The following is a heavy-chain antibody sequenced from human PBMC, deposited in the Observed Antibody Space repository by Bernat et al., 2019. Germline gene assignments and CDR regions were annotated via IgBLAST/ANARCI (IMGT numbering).Heavy chain of an antibody. V-gene: IGHV4-30-4*01. CDR3: ARVFYGGNSDNWFDP. CDR2: IYYSGST. J-gene: IGHJ5*02. D-gene: IGHD4-23*01. Sequence: QVQLQESGPGLVKPSQTLSLTCTFSGGSISSGDYYWSWIRQPPGRGLDWIGYIYYSGSTYYNPSLKSRVTISVDTSKNQFSLKLSSVTAADTAVYYCARVFYGGNSDNWFDPWGQGTLVTVSS. CDR1: GGSISSGDYY.